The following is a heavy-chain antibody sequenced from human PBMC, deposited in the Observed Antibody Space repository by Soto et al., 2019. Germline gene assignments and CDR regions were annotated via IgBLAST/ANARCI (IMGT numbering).Heavy chain of an antibody. D-gene: IGHD4-17*01. J-gene: IGHJ3*02. V-gene: IGHV3-33*01. Sequence: ESGGGVVQPGRSLRLSCAASGFTFSSYGMHWVRQAPGKGLEWVAVIWYDGSNKYYADSVKGRFTISRDNSKNTLYLQMNSLRAEDTAVYYCARTGGDYGDYVGAFDIWGQGTMVTVSS. CDR2: IWYDGSNK. CDR1: GFTFSSYG. CDR3: ARTGGDYGDYVGAFDI.